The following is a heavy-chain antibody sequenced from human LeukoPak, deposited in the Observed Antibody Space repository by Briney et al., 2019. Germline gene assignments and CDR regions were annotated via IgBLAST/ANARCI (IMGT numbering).Heavy chain of an antibody. CDR2: IYPGDSDT. Sequence: PGESLKISCKGSGDSFTSYWIGWVRQMAGKGLEWMGIIYPGDSDTRYSPSFQGQVTISADKSISTAYLQWRSLKASDTAMYYCARHSDYDTCDYWGQGTLVTVSS. CDR3: ARHSDYDTCDY. D-gene: IGHD5-12*01. V-gene: IGHV5-51*01. J-gene: IGHJ4*02. CDR1: GDSFTSYW.